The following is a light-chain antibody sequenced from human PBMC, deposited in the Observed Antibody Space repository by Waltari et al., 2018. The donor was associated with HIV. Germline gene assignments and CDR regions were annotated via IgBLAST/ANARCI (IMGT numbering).Light chain of an antibody. J-gene: IGKJ4*01. V-gene: IGKV1-39*01. CDR3: QQSYSTLT. CDR2: AAS. CDR1: QSISNY. Sequence: DIQMTQSPSSLSASVGDRVTITCRASQSISNYLNWYQQKPGKPPNLLIYAASSLQSGVPSRFSGSGSGTDFTLTITSLQPEDFATYYCQQSYSTLTFGG.